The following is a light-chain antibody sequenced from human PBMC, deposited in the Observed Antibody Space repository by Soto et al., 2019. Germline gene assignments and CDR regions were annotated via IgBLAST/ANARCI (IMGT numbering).Light chain of an antibody. CDR2: GSS. CDR1: QSVDSNY. Sequence: EIVLTQSPGTLSLSPGERATLSCRASQSVDSNYLAWYHQKPGQAPRLLMYGSSRRATGIPDRFSASGSGTDIILTNSRLESEDFAVYYCQHHGSSPVTFGAGTKVEIK. J-gene: IGKJ4*01. CDR3: QHHGSSPVT. V-gene: IGKV3-20*01.